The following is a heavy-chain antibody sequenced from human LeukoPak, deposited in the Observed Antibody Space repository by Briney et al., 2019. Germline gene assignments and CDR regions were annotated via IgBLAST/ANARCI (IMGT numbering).Heavy chain of an antibody. V-gene: IGHV3-7*03. Sequence: GGSLRLSCAASGFTFSSYWMSWVRQAPGTGLEWAANIKQDGSEKYYVDSVKGRFTISRDNAKNSLDLQMNSLRVEDTAVYYCARLGPASSGWPESFDYWGQGTLVTVSS. J-gene: IGHJ4*02. CDR1: GFTFSSYW. CDR3: ARLGPASSGWPESFDY. CDR2: IKQDGSEK. D-gene: IGHD6-19*01.